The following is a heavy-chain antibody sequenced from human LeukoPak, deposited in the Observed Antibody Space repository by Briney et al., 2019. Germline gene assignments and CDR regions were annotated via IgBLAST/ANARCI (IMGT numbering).Heavy chain of an antibody. Sequence: SETLSLTCTVSGGSISSYYWSWIRQPPGKGLEWIGYIYYSGSTNYNPSLKSRVTISVDTSKNQFSLKLSSVTAADTAVYYCARVHGSGSPQYNWFDPWGQGTLVTVSS. CDR1: GGSISSYY. CDR2: IYYSGST. CDR3: ARVHGSGSPQYNWFDP. D-gene: IGHD3-10*01. J-gene: IGHJ5*02. V-gene: IGHV4-59*12.